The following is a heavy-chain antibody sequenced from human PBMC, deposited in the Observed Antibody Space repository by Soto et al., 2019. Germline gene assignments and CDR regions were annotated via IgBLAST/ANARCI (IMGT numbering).Heavy chain of an antibody. CDR3: TTDRLTMVRRPNYYYYYGMDV. CDR1: GFTFTNAW. D-gene: IGHD3-10*01. Sequence: GGSLRLSCTASGFTFTNAWMSWVRQPPGKGLEWVGRIKSKTDGGTTDYAAPVKGRFTISRDDSKYTLYLQMNSLKTEDTAVYYCTTDRLTMVRRPNYYYYYGMDVWGQGTTVTVSS. J-gene: IGHJ6*02. V-gene: IGHV3-15*01. CDR2: IKSKTDGGTT.